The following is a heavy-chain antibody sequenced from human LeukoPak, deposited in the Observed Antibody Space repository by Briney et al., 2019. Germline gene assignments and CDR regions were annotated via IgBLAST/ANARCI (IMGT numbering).Heavy chain of an antibody. D-gene: IGHD5-12*01. Sequence: SETLSLTCTVAGGSISSYYWGWIRQPAGNGLEWIGRIYTSGSTNYIPSLKSRVTMSVDTSTNQFPLKLSSVAAADTAVYYCARDRRATGNWLDPWGQGTLVTVSS. J-gene: IGHJ5*02. CDR1: GGSISSYY. V-gene: IGHV4-4*07. CDR3: ARDRRATGNWLDP. CDR2: IYTSGST.